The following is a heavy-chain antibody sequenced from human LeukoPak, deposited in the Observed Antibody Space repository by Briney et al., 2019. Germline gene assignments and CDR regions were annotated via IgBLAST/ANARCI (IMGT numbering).Heavy chain of an antibody. CDR3: ARDRIDSDYV. Sequence: SQTLSLTCTVSGGSISSGGYYWRWIRQHPGKGLEWIGYIYYSGSTYYNPSLKSRVTISLDTSKNQFSLKLSSVTAADTAVYYCARDRIDSDYVWGQGTLVTVSS. CDR1: GGSISSGGYY. CDR2: IYYSGST. V-gene: IGHV4-31*03. D-gene: IGHD4-11*01. J-gene: IGHJ4*02.